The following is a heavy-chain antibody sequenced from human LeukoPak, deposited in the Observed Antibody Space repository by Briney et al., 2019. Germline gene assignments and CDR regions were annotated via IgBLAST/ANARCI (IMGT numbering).Heavy chain of an antibody. D-gene: IGHD1-26*01. CDR3: AKVVNSGGYFFHFDY. CDR2: ISGSGGST. V-gene: IGHV3-23*01. CDR1: GFTFSSYA. J-gene: IGHJ4*02. Sequence: GGSLRLSCAASGFTFSSYAMSWVRQAPGKGLEWVSAISGSGGSTYYADSVKGRFTISRDNSKNTLYLRMNSLRAENTAVYYCAKVVNSGGYFFHFDYWGQGTLVTVSS.